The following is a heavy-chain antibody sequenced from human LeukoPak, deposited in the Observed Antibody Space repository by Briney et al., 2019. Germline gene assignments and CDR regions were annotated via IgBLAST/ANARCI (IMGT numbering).Heavy chain of an antibody. CDR1: GYTFTGYY. V-gene: IGHV1-2*02. J-gene: IGHJ4*02. Sequence: EASVKVSCKASGYTFTGYYMHWVRQAPGQGLEWMGWINPNSGGTNYAQKFQGRVTMTRDTSISTAYMELSRLRSDDTAVYYCAGNEAAAGSFDHWGQGTLVTVSS. CDR2: INPNSGGT. D-gene: IGHD6-13*01. CDR3: AGNEAAAGSFDH.